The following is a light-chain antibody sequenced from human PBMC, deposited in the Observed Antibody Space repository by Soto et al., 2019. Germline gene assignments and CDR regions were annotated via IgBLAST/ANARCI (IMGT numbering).Light chain of an antibody. J-gene: IGKJ3*01. CDR2: PAS. V-gene: IGKV3-15*01. Sequence: EIVMTQSPATLSVSPGERATLSCRASQSISRNLAWYNQKPGQAPRLLIFPASTRATGIPARFSGSGSGTEFNRTISSLQSEDSAVYYCQQYNNWLLFTFGPGTKVDI. CDR3: QQYNNWLLFT. CDR1: QSISRN.